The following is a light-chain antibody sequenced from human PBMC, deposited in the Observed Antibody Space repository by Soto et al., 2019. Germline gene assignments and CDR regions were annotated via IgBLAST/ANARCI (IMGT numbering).Light chain of an antibody. CDR1: SGHSDYA. V-gene: IGLV4-69*01. Sequence: QSVLTQSPSASASLGASVKLTCTLGSGHSDYAIAWHQQQPEKGPRYLMKVNSDGSHTKGDGIPDRFSGSSYGAERYLTISSLQSEDEADYYCQTWATGIVVFGGGTQLTVL. CDR3: QTWATGIVV. CDR2: VNSDGSH. J-gene: IGLJ2*01.